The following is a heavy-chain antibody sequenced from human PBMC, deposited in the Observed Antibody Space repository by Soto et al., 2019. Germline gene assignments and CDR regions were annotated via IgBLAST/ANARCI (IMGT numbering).Heavy chain of an antibody. CDR2: IHHSGST. CDR1: GGSISSSNW. Sequence: QVQLQESGPGLVKPSGTLSLTCAVSGGSISSSNWWNWVRQPPGKGLEWIGEIHHSGSTNYNPSLNSRVTISIDKAKNQFSLKLNSVTAADTAMYYCARDTSYYYGSGVALLKRGQGTLVTVSS. D-gene: IGHD3-10*01. V-gene: IGHV4-4*02. J-gene: IGHJ4*02. CDR3: ARDTSYYYGSGVALLK.